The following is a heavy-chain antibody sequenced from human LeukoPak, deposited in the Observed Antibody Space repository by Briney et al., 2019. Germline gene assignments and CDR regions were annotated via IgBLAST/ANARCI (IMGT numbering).Heavy chain of an antibody. D-gene: IGHD6-19*01. CDR2: INAGNGNT. V-gene: IGHV1-3*03. Sequence: ASVKVSCKASGYTFTSYGISWVRQAPGQGLEWMGWINAGNGNTKYSQEFQGRVTITRDTSASTAYMELSSLRSGDMAVYYCARERSLDYYYYMDVWGKGTTVTVSS. CDR1: GYTFTSYG. CDR3: ARERSLDYYYYMDV. J-gene: IGHJ6*03.